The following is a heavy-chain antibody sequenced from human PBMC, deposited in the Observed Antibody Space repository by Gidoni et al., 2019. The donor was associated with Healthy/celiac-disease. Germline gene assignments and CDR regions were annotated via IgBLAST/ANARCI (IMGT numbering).Heavy chain of an antibody. J-gene: IGHJ4*02. D-gene: IGHD3-9*01. CDR1: GFTFSSYA. Sequence: EVQLLESGGGLVQPGGSLRLSCAASGFTFSSYAMSWVRQAPGKGLEWVSAISGSGGSTYYADSVKGRFTISRDNSKNTLYLQMNSLRAEDTAVYYCAKTWDYDILTGYLDQVFDYWGQGTLVTVSS. CDR3: AKTWDYDILTGYLDQVFDY. CDR2: ISGSGGST. V-gene: IGHV3-23*01.